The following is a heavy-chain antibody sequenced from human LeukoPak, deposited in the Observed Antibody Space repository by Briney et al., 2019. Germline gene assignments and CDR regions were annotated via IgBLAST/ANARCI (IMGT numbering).Heavy chain of an antibody. CDR3: ARHEGYCSGGSCYSVRWFDP. Sequence: KPSETLSLTCTVSGDSISSTSSYWGWIRQPPGKVLEWIGSIFYSGTTYYTPSLKSRVTISVDTSKNQFSLKLTSVTATDTSVYYCARHEGYCSGGSCYSVRWFDPWGQGTLVTVSS. J-gene: IGHJ5*02. V-gene: IGHV4-39*01. CDR1: GDSISSTSSY. D-gene: IGHD2-15*01. CDR2: IFYSGTT.